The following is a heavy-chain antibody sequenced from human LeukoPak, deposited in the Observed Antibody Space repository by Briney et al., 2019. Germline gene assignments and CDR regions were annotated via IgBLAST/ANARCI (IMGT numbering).Heavy chain of an antibody. V-gene: IGHV3-23*01. CDR3: AKDRPNFHENSGHYYRRDGDS. J-gene: IGHJ5*01. CDR1: GFTFYMYA. Sequence: GGSLRLSCQASGFTFYMYAMSWVRQAPGKGLEWVASMCGTAGCTFSPDSARGRFPISRDNSKNVLYLRMNSLTAEDTAIYYCAKDRPNFHENSGHYYRRDGDSWGQGTLVTVSS. D-gene: IGHD3-22*01. CDR2: MCGTAGCT.